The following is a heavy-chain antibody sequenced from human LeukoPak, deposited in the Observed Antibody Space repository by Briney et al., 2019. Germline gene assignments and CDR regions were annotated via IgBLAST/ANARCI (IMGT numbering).Heavy chain of an antibody. CDR1: GFTFSSYG. CDR2: ISDEGSNK. Sequence: GGSLRLSCVASGFTFSSYGMHWVRQAPGKGLEWVAVISDEGSNKYYTDSVKGRFTISRDNSKNTLYLQTNSLRTEDTAVYYCAKAGSSSGYYSRFDYWGQGTLVTVSS. V-gene: IGHV3-30*18. J-gene: IGHJ4*02. D-gene: IGHD3-22*01. CDR3: AKAGSSSGYYSRFDY.